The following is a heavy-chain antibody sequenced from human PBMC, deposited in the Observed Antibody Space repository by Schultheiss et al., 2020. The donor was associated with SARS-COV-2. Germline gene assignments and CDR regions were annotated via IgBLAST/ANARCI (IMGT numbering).Heavy chain of an antibody. CDR2: IIPIFGTA. CDR3: ARNSLSPTAGYYFDY. J-gene: IGHJ4*02. CDR1: GGTFSSYA. V-gene: IGHV1-69*06. D-gene: IGHD1-14*01. Sequence: SVKVSCKASGGTFSSYAISWVRQAPGQGLEWMGGIIPIFGTANYAQKFQGRVTITADKSTSTAYMELSSLRSEDTAVYYCARNSLSPTAGYYFDYWGQGTLVTVSS.